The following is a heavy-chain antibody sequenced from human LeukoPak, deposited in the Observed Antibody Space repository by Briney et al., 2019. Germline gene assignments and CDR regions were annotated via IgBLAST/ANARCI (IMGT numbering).Heavy chain of an antibody. V-gene: IGHV4-59*08. CDR2: IYYSGST. CDR1: GGSISSYY. J-gene: IGHJ6*02. Sequence: PETLSLTCTVSGGSISSYYWSWIRQPPGKGLEWIGYIYYSGSTNYNPSLKSRVTISVDTSKNQFSLKLSSVTAADTAVYYCASSLYSSSWYVSYYYYYGMDVWGQGTTVTVSS. D-gene: IGHD6-13*01. CDR3: ASSLYSSSWYVSYYYYYGMDV.